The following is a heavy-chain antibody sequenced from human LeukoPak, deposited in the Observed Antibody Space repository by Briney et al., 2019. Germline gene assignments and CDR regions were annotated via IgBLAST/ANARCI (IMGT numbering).Heavy chain of an antibody. D-gene: IGHD1-26*01. CDR2: IYHSGST. V-gene: IGHV4-4*02. J-gene: IGHJ5*02. CDR1: GVSISSSNW. Sequence: SETLSLTCTVSGVSISSSNWWSWVRQPPGKGLEWIGEIYHSGSTNYNPSLKSRVTISVDKSKNQFSLKLSSVTAADTAVYYCARGGDSGSFAATSRCWFDPWGRGTLVTVSS. CDR3: ARGGDSGSFAATSRCWFDP.